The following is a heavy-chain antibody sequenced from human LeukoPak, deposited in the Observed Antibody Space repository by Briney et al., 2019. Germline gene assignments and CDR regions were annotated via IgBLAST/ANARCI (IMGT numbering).Heavy chain of an antibody. Sequence: GGSLRLSCAASEFTISDHYMDWVRQAPGKGLEWVGRTSNKADSYTTYYAASVKGRFTISRDDSKNLLHLQMKSLKAEDTAVYYCTRHYFSDWGQGTLVTVSS. CDR3: TRHYFSD. CDR2: TSNKADSYTT. CDR1: EFTISDHY. J-gene: IGHJ4*02. D-gene: IGHD2-15*01. V-gene: IGHV3-72*01.